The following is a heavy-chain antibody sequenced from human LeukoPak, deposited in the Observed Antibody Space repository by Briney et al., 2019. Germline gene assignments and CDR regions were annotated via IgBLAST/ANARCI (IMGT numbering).Heavy chain of an antibody. V-gene: IGHV3-7*01. CDR2: IKEDGSEK. CDR3: ARGGVRRGYYDY. D-gene: IGHD1-14*01. J-gene: IGHJ4*02. Sequence: GGSLRLSCAASGFSFSSYWMHWVRQDPGKGLEWVANIKEDGSEKYYVDSVKGRFTISRDNAKNSLYLQMNSLRAEDTAVYYCARGGVRRGYYDYWGQGTLATVSS. CDR1: GFSFSSYW.